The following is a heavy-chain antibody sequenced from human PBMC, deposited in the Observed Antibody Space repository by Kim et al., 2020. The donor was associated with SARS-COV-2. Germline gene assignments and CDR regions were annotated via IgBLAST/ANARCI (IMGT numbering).Heavy chain of an antibody. V-gene: IGHV3-15*01. D-gene: IGHD5-18*01. CDR3: TTDRGFSYGYAYYYYGMDV. CDR1: GFTFSNAW. CDR2: IKSKTDGGTT. Sequence: GGSLRLSCPASGFTFSNAWMSWVRQAPGKGLEWVGRIKSKTDGGTTDYAAPVKGRFPISRDDSKNTLYLQMNSLKTEDTAVYYCTTDRGFSYGYAYYYYGMDVWGQGTTVTVSS. J-gene: IGHJ6*02.